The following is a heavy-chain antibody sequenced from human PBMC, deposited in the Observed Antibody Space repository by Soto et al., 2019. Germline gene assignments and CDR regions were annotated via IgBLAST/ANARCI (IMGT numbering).Heavy chain of an antibody. Sequence: ESGGGVVQPGRSLRLSCAASGFSFSTYGMHWVRQAAGKGLEWVAFIWNDASYKNYVDPVKGRFTISRDNSKNTLYLQMNRLRAEDTAVYYCARAFGTVISTMTNLIWFDPWGQGTPVSVSS. J-gene: IGHJ5*02. D-gene: IGHD3-16*01. CDR1: GFSFSTYG. CDR2: IWNDASYK. CDR3: ARAFGTVISTMTNLIWFDP. V-gene: IGHV3-33*01.